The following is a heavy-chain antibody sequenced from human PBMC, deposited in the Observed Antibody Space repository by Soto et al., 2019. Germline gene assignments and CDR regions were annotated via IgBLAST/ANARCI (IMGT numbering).Heavy chain of an antibody. D-gene: IGHD3-9*01. CDR3: ARDYDILTGYDY. CDR1: GYTFTSYV. J-gene: IGHJ4*02. V-gene: IGHV1-18*01. Sequence: ASVKVSCKASGYTFTSYVISWVRQAPGQGLEWMGWISAYNGNTNYAQKLQGRVTMTTDASTSTAYMELRSLRSDDTAVYYCARDYDILTGYDYWGQGTLVTVSS. CDR2: ISAYNGNT.